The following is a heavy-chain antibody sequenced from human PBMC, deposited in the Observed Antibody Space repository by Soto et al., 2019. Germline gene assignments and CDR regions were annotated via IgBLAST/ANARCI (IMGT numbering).Heavy chain of an antibody. D-gene: IGHD2-15*01. V-gene: IGHV3-11*01. CDR3: ATGKGFCSGGSCFCY. CDR2: ISTSGTTI. CDR1: GFTFSDYY. J-gene: IGHJ4*01. Sequence: LRLSCADSGFTFSDYYMSWIRQAPGKGLEWISYISTSGTTIYYADSVKGRFTISRNNAKNSLYLQLNSLRAEDTDIYYCATGKGFCSGGSCFCYWGQGTLVTVSS.